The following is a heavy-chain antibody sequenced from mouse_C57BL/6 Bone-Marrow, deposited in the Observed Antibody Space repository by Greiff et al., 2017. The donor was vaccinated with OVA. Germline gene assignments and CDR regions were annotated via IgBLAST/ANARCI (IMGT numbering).Heavy chain of an antibody. CDR3: TLLWSFAY. D-gene: IGHD2-1*01. J-gene: IGHJ3*01. CDR1: GFTFSNYW. V-gene: IGHV6-3*01. Sequence: EVQVVESGGGLVQPGGSMKLSCVASGFTFSNYWMNWVRQSPEKGLEWVAQSRLKSDDYATDYRASVKGRFIISRDDSQSSVYLQMINLRAGDTGIYYCTLLWSFAYWGQGTLVTVSA. CDR2: SRLKSDDYAT.